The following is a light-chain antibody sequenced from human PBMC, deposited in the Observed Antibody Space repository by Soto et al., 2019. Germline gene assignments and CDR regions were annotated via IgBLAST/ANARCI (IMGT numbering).Light chain of an antibody. CDR2: AAS. CDR3: QQANRLPVT. V-gene: IGKV1-12*01. J-gene: IGKJ3*01. Sequence: DIQMTQSPSSVSASVGDRVTTTCRASQGISNWLAWYQQKPGKAPSLLIHAASSLQSGVPSRFSGSGYGTDFTLTISSLQPEDFATYFCQQANRLPVTFGPGTKVDIK. CDR1: QGISNW.